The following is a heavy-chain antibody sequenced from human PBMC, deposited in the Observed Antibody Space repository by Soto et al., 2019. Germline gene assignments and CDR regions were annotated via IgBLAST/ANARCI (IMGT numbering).Heavy chain of an antibody. CDR2: ISGSGGST. CDR3: AKDRYDFWSGSPTMNWFDP. J-gene: IGHJ5*02. Sequence: GGSLRLSCAASGFTFSNYAMIWVRQAPGKGLEWVSAISGSGGSTYYADSVKGRFTISRDNSENTLYLQMNSLRAEDTAVYYCAKDRYDFWSGSPTMNWFDPWGQGTLVTVSS. CDR1: GFTFSNYA. V-gene: IGHV3-23*01. D-gene: IGHD3-3*01.